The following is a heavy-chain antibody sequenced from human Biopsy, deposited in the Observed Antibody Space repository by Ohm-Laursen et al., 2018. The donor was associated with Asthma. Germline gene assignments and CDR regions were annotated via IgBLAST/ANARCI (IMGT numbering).Heavy chain of an antibody. CDR2: IMTVFGTT. CDR3: ARRQVGYSSGWSLLLKKIYYSGMDV. V-gene: IGHV1-69*13. Sequence: SVKVSCKAPGGTFSNFAIGWVRQAPGQGLEWLGGIMTVFGTTNYAQKFQGRVTITADESTSTAYMEVTSLRSEDTAIYYCARRQVGYSSGWSLLLKKIYYSGMDVWGQGTAVTVSS. CDR1: GGTFSNFA. J-gene: IGHJ6*02. D-gene: IGHD6-19*01.